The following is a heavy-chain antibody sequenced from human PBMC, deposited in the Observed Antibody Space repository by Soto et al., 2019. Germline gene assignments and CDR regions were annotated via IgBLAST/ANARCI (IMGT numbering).Heavy chain of an antibody. J-gene: IGHJ6*03. D-gene: IGHD3-10*01. CDR2: IKQDGSEK. CDR3: AREGFDGSGSYYITRGYYYYYMDV. V-gene: IGHV3-7*01. Sequence: PGGSLRLSCAASGFTFSSYWMSWVRQAPGKGLEWVANIKQDGSEKYYVDSVKGRFTISRDNAKNSLYLQMNSLRAEDTAVYYCAREGFDGSGSYYITRGYYYYYMDVWGKGTTVTVS. CDR1: GFTFSSYW.